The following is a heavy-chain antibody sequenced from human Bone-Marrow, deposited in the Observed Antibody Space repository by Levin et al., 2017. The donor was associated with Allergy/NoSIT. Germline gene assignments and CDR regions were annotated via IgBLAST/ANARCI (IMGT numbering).Heavy chain of an antibody. CDR2: ISYDGSNK. J-gene: IGHJ6*02. CDR1: GFTFSSYG. V-gene: IGHV3-30*18. D-gene: IGHD1-20*01. CDR3: AKDPRVYNWNSYYYYGMDV. Sequence: PGGSLRLSCAASGFTFSSYGMHWVRQAPGKGLEWVAVISYDGSNKYYADSVKGRFTISRDNSKNTLYLQMNSLRAEDTAVYYCAKDPRVYNWNSYYYYGMDVWGQGTTVTVSS.